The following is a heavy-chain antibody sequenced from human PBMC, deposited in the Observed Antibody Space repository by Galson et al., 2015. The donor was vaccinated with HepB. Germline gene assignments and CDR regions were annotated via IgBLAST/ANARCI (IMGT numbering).Heavy chain of an antibody. J-gene: IGHJ4*02. CDR2: IHYDGSNK. D-gene: IGHD2-15*01. CDR1: GFTFSSYG. Sequence: SLRLSCAASGFTFSSYGMHWVRQAPGKGLEWVAFIHYDGSNKYHADSVKGRFIISRDNSKNTLYLQMSSLRAEDTSVYYCAREGSGFCSSGSCYSYYFDFWGQGTLVTVSS. V-gene: IGHV3-30*02. CDR3: AREGSGFCSSGSCYSYYFDF.